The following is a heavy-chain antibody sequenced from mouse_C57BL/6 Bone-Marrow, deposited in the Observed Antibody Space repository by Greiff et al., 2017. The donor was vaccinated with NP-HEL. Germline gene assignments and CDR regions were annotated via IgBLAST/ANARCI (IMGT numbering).Heavy chain of an antibody. J-gene: IGHJ3*01. CDR3: ARYSPYYGSSWFAY. D-gene: IGHD1-1*01. V-gene: IGHV3-8*01. Sequence: VQLQQSGPGLAKPSQTLSLTCSVTGYSITSDYRNWIRKFPGKKLEYMGYISYSGSTYYNPSLKSRISITRDTSKNQDYLQLNSVTTEDTATYYCARYSPYYGSSWFAYWGRGTLVTVSA. CDR2: ISYSGST. CDR1: GYSITSDY.